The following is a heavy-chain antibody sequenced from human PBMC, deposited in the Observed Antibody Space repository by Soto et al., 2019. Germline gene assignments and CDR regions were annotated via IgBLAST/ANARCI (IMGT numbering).Heavy chain of an antibody. V-gene: IGHV1-18*01. CDR2: ISAYNGNT. J-gene: IGHJ6*03. Sequence: ASVKVSCKASGYTFTSYGISWVRQAPGQGLEWMGWISAYNGNTNYAQKLQGRVTMTTDTSTSTAYMELRSLRSDDTAVYYCARGVYVGATGSSYYSMAVWFQGTTVTGS. CDR3: ARGVYVGATGSSYYSMAV. D-gene: IGHD3-10*02. CDR1: GYTFTSYG.